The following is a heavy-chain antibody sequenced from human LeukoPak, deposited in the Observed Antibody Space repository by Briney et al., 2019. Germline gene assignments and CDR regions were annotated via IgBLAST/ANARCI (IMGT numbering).Heavy chain of an antibody. CDR3: ARDAIVRDYSNSDY. D-gene: IGHD4-11*01. J-gene: IGHJ4*02. V-gene: IGHV1-2*02. CDR1: GYTFTGYY. Sequence: GASVKVSCKASGYTFTGYYIHWVRQAPGQGLEWMGLINPNSGGTNYAQKFQGRVTMTRDTSISTAYMELSRLTSDDTAVYYCARDAIVRDYSNSDYWGQGTLVTVSS. CDR2: INPNSGGT.